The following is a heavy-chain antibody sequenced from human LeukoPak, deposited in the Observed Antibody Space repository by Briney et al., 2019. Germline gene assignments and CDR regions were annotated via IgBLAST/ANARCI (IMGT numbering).Heavy chain of an antibody. J-gene: IGHJ4*02. Sequence: GGSLRLSCAASGFTFSSSYSMNWVRQAPGKGLEWVAHISLTTTTVSYADSVKGRFNMSRDNDKNSLFLQMNSLRAEDTAVYYCARDGDWAFDYWGQGTLVTVSS. CDR2: ISLTTTTV. V-gene: IGHV3-48*01. CDR3: ARDGDWAFDY. D-gene: IGHD2-21*02. CDR1: GFTFSSSYS.